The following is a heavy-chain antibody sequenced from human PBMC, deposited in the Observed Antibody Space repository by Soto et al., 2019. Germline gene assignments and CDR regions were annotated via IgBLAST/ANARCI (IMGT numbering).Heavy chain of an antibody. Sequence: QVQLVESGGGVVQPGRSLRLSCAASGFTFSSYGMHWVRQAPGKGLEWVAVIWYDGSNKYYADSVKGRFTISRDNSKNTPYLQMNSLRAEDTAMYYCASITGTTSGVDYWGQGTLVTVSS. CDR2: IWYDGSNK. V-gene: IGHV3-33*01. CDR1: GFTFSSYG. CDR3: ASITGTTSGVDY. J-gene: IGHJ4*02. D-gene: IGHD1-7*01.